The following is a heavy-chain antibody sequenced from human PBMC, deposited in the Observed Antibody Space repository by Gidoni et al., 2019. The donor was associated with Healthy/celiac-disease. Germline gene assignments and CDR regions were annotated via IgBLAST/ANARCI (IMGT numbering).Heavy chain of an antibody. CDR2: IAPSDSYT. V-gene: IGHV5-10-1*03. CDR1: GYSFTSYW. Sequence: EVQLVQSGAEVKKPGESLRISCKGSGYSFTSYWISWVRQMPGKGLEWMGRIAPSDSYTNYIPSFQGHVTISADKSISTAYLQWSSLKASDTAMYYCARHEYCSSTSCYTRELDYWGQGTLVTVSS. CDR3: ARHEYCSSTSCYTRELDY. J-gene: IGHJ4*02. D-gene: IGHD2-2*02.